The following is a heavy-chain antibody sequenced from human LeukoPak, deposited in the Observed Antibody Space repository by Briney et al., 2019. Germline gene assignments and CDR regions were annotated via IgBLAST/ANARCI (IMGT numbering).Heavy chain of an antibody. CDR1: GYTFTSYY. J-gene: IGHJ4*02. CDR2: INPSGGST. V-gene: IGHV1-46*01. D-gene: IGHD5-12*01. CDR3: ARGPPYGGYVNY. Sequence: ASVKVSCKASGYTFTSYYMHWVRQAPGQGLEWMGMINPSGGSTTYAQKFQGRVTLTRDTSTSTVYMELSSLRSEDTAAYHCARGPPYGGYVNYWGQGTLVTVSS.